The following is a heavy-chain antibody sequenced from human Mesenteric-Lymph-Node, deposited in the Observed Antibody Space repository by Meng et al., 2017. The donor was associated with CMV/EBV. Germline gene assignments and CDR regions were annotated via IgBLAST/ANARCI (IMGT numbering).Heavy chain of an antibody. J-gene: IGHJ6*02. CDR2: IRYDGSNK. Sequence: GESLKISCAASGFTFSSYGMHWVRQAPGKGLEWVAFIRYDGSNKYYADSVKGRFTISRDNAKNTLYLQMNSLRAEDTAVYYCARDCWGYCSSTSVSYGMDVWGQGTTVTVSS. CDR1: GFTFSSYG. CDR3: ARDCWGYCSSTSVSYGMDV. V-gene: IGHV3-30*02. D-gene: IGHD2-2*01.